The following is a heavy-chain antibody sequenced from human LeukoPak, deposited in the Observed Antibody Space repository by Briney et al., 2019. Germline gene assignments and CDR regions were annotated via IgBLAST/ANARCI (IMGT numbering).Heavy chain of an antibody. CDR2: IYHSGST. D-gene: IGHD3-22*01. CDR3: AREGVRAYYYDSSAAGAFDI. V-gene: IGHV4-38-2*02. Sequence: SETLSLTCTVSGYSSSSGYYWGWIRQPPGKGLEWIGSIYHSGSTYYNPSLKSRVTISVDTSKNQFSLKLSSVTAADTAVYYCAREGVRAYYYDSSAAGAFDIWGQGTMVTVSS. CDR1: GYSSSSGYY. J-gene: IGHJ3*02.